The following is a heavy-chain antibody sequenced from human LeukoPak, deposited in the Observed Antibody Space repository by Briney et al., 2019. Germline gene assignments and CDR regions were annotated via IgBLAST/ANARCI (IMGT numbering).Heavy chain of an antibody. Sequence: PSQTLSLTCTVSGGSISSGGYYWSWIRQHPGKGLEWIGYIYYSGSTYYNPSLKSRVTISVDTSKNQFSLKLSSVTAADTAVYYCARDNKRLANFDYWGQGTLVTVSS. V-gene: IGHV4-31*03. CDR3: ARDNKRLANFDY. CDR1: GGSISSGGYY. D-gene: IGHD6-25*01. J-gene: IGHJ4*02. CDR2: IYYSGST.